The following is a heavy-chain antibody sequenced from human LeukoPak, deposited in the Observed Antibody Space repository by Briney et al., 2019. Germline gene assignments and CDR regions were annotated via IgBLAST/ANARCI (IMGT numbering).Heavy chain of an antibody. Sequence: GGSLRLSCAASGFTFSSYSMNWVRQAPGKGLEWVSSISSSSSYIYYADSVKGRFTISRDNAKNSLYLQMNSLRAEDTAVYYCARDWNYDFWSGYYPNRDGMDVWAKGPRSPSP. CDR3: ARDWNYDFWSGYYPNRDGMDV. D-gene: IGHD3-3*01. V-gene: IGHV3-21*01. CDR2: ISSSSSYI. CDR1: GFTFSSYS. J-gene: IGHJ6*02.